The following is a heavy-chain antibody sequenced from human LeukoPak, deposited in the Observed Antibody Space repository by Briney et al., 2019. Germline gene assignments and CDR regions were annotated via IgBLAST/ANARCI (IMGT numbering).Heavy chain of an antibody. J-gene: IGHJ4*02. CDR2: IKQDGSEK. CDR3: ATGFWNGF. V-gene: IGHV3-7*01. D-gene: IGHD3-3*01. CDR1: GFIFSSYW. Sequence: GGSLRLSCAASGFIFSSYWMSWVRQTPGKGLEWVANIKQDGSEKYYVDSVKGRFTMSRDNAKNSLYLQMNSLRAEDTAVYYCATGFWNGFWGQGTLVTVSS.